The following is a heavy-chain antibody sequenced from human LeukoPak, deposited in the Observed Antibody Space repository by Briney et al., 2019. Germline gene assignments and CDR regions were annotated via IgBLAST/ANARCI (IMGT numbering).Heavy chain of an antibody. Sequence: SETLSLTCGVSGGSITSTNWWSWFRQPPGQGLEWIGEIHLSGRTNYNPSLNSRVTLAVDTSRNHLSLNLTSVTAADTAVYYCTRENGAFSPFGYWGQGTLFT. J-gene: IGHJ4*02. CDR2: IHLSGRT. CDR1: GGSITSTNW. CDR3: TRENGAFSPFGY. D-gene: IGHD2-8*01. V-gene: IGHV4-4*02.